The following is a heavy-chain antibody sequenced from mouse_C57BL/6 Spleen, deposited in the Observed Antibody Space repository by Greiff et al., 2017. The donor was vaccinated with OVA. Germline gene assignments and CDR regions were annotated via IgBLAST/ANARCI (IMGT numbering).Heavy chain of an antibody. V-gene: IGHV1-69*01. CDR3: ARGGGYDLYAMDY. CDR1: GYTFTSYW. J-gene: IGHJ4*01. D-gene: IGHD2-2*01. CDR2: IDPSDSYT. Sequence: VQLQQPGAELVMPGASVKLSCKASGYTFTSYWMHWVKQRPGQGLEWIGEIDPSDSYTNYNQKFKGKSTLTVDKSSSTAYMQLSSLTSEDSAVYYCARGGGYDLYAMDYWGQGTSVTVSS.